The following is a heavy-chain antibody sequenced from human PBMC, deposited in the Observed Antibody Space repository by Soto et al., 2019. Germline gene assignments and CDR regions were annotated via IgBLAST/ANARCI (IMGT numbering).Heavy chain of an antibody. V-gene: IGHV1-46*01. CDR1: GYTFTSYY. D-gene: IGHD3-22*01. J-gene: IGHJ3*02. CDR3: ARISYYDSSGQNRNAFDI. Sequence: RASVKVSCKASGYTFTSYYIHWVRQAPGQGLEWMGIINPSCGSTSYAQKFQGRVTMTRDTSTSTVYMELSSLRSEDTAVYYCARISYYDSSGQNRNAFDIWGHATMVTV. CDR2: INPSCGST.